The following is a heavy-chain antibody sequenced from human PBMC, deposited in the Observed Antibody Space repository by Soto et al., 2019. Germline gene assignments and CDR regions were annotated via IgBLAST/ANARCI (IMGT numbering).Heavy chain of an antibody. J-gene: IGHJ4*02. V-gene: IGHV3-23*01. D-gene: IGHD1-26*01. CDR3: AKHLVPYSGSYTELDY. CDR1: GFTFSSYA. Sequence: PGGSLRLSCAASGFTFSSYAMSWVRQAPGKGLEWVSAISGSGGSTYYADSVKGRFTISRDNSKNTLYLQTNSLRAEDTAVYYCAKHLVPYSGSYTELDYWGQGTLVTVSS. CDR2: ISGSGGST.